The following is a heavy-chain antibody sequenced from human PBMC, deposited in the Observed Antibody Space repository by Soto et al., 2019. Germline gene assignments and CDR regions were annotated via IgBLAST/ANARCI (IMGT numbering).Heavy chain of an antibody. CDR1: GGSFSGYY. V-gene: IGHV4-34*01. CDR2: INHSGST. Sequence: SETLSLTCAVYGGSFSGYYWSWIRQPPGKGLEWIGEINHSGSTNYNPSLKSRVTISVDTSKNQFSLKLSSVTAADTAVYYCARGVPERYRYCSSTSCYVGLYEYYYYYYMDVWGKGTTVTVSS. D-gene: IGHD2-2*01. J-gene: IGHJ6*03. CDR3: ARGVPERYRYCSSTSCYVGLYEYYYYYYMDV.